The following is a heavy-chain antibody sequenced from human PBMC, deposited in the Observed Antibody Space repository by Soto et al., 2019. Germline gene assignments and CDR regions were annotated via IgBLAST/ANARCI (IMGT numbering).Heavy chain of an antibody. V-gene: IGHV1-18*04. CDR1: GYTFTSYG. J-gene: IGHJ4*02. CDR3: AKENREGYNPSFYYFDY. D-gene: IGHD1-1*01. CDR2: ISAYNGNT. Sequence: ASVKVSCKASGYTFTSYGISWVRQAPGQGLEWMGWISAYNGNTNYAQKLQGRVTMTTDTSTSTAYMELRSPRSDDTAVYYCAKENREGYNPSFYYFDYWGQGTLVTVSS.